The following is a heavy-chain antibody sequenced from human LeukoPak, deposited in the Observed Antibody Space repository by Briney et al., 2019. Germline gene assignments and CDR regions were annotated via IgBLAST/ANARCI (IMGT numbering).Heavy chain of an antibody. CDR2: ISSGGTTI. CDR3: VRDFEVPAAAPDYYYFYYMDV. CDR1: GFTFSVYG. D-gene: IGHD2-2*01. J-gene: IGHJ6*03. Sequence: PGGSLRLSCAVSGFTFSVYGMNWVRQAPGKGLEWLSHISSGGTTIYYADSVKGRFTVSRDNVENSLFLQMNSLRVDDTAVYHCVRDFEVPAAAPDYYYFYYMDVWGTGTTVTVSS. V-gene: IGHV3-48*04.